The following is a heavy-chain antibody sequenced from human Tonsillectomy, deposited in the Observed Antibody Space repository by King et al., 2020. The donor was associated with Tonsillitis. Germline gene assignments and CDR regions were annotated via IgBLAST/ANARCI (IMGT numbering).Heavy chain of an antibody. J-gene: IGHJ4*02. CDR1: GFTFSTYA. Sequence: VQLVESGGGVVQPGRSLRLSCAASGFTFSTYALHWVRQAPGKGLEWVAVISYDGNNKYYADSVKGRFTISRDNSKNTLNLQMNSLRAEDTAVYYCARARAGLWFGVLLPDDWGQGTLVTVSS. D-gene: IGHD3-10*01. CDR3: ARARAGLWFGVLLPDD. V-gene: IGHV3-30*04. CDR2: ISYDGNNK.